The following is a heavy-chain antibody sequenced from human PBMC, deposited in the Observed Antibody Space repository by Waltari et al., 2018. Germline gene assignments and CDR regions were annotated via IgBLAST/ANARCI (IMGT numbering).Heavy chain of an antibody. D-gene: IGHD1-26*01. V-gene: IGHV4-59*11. CDR1: GGSISSHY. J-gene: IGHJ4*02. Sequence: QVQLQESGPGLVKPSETLSLTCTVSGGSISSHYWSWIRQPPGKGLEWIGYIYYSGGTNYNPSLKSRGTISVDTSKNQFSLKLSSVTAADTAVYYCARAAGELLPYYFDYWGQGTLVTVSS. CDR3: ARAAGELLPYYFDY. CDR2: IYYSGGT.